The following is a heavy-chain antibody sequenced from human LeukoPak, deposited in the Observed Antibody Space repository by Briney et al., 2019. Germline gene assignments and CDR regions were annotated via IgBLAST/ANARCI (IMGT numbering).Heavy chain of an antibody. Sequence: PSGTLSLTCGVSAGSISSGNWWTWVRQSPGKGLEWIGEIHHNGTRNFNPSLKSRVIISLDTFKNHISLILTSVTAADTAVYYCASAPILRGEGGERYRCGLDVWGQGTTVIVSS. CDR1: AGSISSGNW. V-gene: IGHV4-4*02. CDR3: ASAPILRGEGGERYRCGLDV. D-gene: IGHD2-2*02. CDR2: IHHNGTR. J-gene: IGHJ6*02.